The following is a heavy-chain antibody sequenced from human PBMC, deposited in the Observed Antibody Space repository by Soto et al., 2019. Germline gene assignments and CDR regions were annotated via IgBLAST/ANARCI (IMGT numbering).Heavy chain of an antibody. CDR1: GFTFSSYA. Sequence: EVQLLESGGGLVQPGGSLRLSCAASGFTFSSYAMSWVRQAPGKGLEWVSAISGSGGSTYYADSVKGRFTISRDNSRNTLYLQMNRLRAEDTAVYYCARDKIYYSNYGFFDYWGQGTLVTVSS. D-gene: IGHD4-4*01. J-gene: IGHJ4*02. V-gene: IGHV3-23*01. CDR2: ISGSGGST. CDR3: ARDKIYYSNYGFFDY.